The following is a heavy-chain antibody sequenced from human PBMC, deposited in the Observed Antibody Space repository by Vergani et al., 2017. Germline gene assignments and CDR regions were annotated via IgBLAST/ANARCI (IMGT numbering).Heavy chain of an antibody. CDR1: GGSISSSNW. CDR3: ARFENGYCSSTSCYTSADY. V-gene: IGHV4-4*02. J-gene: IGHJ4*02. CDR2: IYHSGST. Sequence: QVQLQESGPGLVKPSGTLSLTCAVSGGSISSSNWWSWVRQPPGKGLEWIGEIYHSGSTNYNPSLKSRVTISVDKSKNQFSLKLSSVTAADTAVYYCARFENGYCSSTSCYTSADYWGQGTLVTVSS. D-gene: IGHD2-2*02.